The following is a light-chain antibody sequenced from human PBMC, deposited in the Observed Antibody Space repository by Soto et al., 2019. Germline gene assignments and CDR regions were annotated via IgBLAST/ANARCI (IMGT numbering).Light chain of an antibody. V-gene: IGLV4-69*01. CDR1: RGHHSYA. Sequence: QTVAPQPPSASASLGASVKLTCTLSRGHHSYAIAWHQQQPEKGPRYLMKLTSDGSHSKGDGIPDRFSGSSSVAERYLTISSLQSEDEADYYCQTWSTDIRVFGGGTQLTVL. CDR2: LTSDGSH. J-gene: IGLJ7*01. CDR3: QTWSTDIRV.